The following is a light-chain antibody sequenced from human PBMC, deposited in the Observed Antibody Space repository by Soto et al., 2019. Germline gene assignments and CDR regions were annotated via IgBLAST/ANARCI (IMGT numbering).Light chain of an antibody. CDR1: QSVSSN. J-gene: IGKJ5*01. Sequence: EIVMTQSPATLSVSPGERATLSCRASQSVSSNLAWYQQKPGQAPRLLIYGASSRATGIPVRFSGSGSGTEFTLTISSLQFEDFAVYYCQQYNNWPLTFGQGTRLEIK. CDR3: QQYNNWPLT. CDR2: GAS. V-gene: IGKV3-15*01.